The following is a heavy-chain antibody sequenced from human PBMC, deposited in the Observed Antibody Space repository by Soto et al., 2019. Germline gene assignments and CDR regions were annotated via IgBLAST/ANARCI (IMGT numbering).Heavy chain of an antibody. CDR2: IYYSGST. V-gene: IGHV4-31*03. J-gene: IGHJ5*02. CDR1: GGSISSGGYY. CDR3: ARVEFGGVIAANWFDP. Sequence: PSETLSLTCTVSGGSISSGGYYWSWIRQHPGKGLEWIGYIYYSGSTYYNPSPKSRVTISVDTSKNQFSLKLSSVTAADTAVYYCARVEFGGVIAANWFDPWGQGTLVTVSS. D-gene: IGHD3-16*02.